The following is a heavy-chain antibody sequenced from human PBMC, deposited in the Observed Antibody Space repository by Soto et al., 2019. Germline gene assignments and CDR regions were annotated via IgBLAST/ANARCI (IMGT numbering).Heavy chain of an antibody. J-gene: IGHJ5*02. CDR1: GGSISSSNW. Sequence: SETLSLTCAVSGGSISSSNWWSWVRQPPGKGLEWIGEIYHSGSTNYNPSLKSRVTISVDKSKNQFSLKLSSVTAADTAVYYCARSLAEVVVAGKSHWFDPWGQGTLVTVSS. V-gene: IGHV4-4*02. D-gene: IGHD2-15*01. CDR3: ARSLAEVVVAGKSHWFDP. CDR2: IYHSGST.